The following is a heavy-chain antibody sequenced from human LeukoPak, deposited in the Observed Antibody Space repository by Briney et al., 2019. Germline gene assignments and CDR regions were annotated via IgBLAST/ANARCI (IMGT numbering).Heavy chain of an antibody. V-gene: IGHV3-11*01. CDR1: GFTFSDYY. CDR3: ARGSKVATIYPHYFDY. D-gene: IGHD5-12*01. Sequence: GGSLRLSCAASGFTFSDYYMSWIRQAPGKGLEWVSYISSSGSTIYYADSVKGRFTISRDNAKNSLYLQMNSLRAEDTAVYYCARGSKVATIYPHYFDYWGQGTLVTVSS. J-gene: IGHJ4*02. CDR2: ISSSGSTI.